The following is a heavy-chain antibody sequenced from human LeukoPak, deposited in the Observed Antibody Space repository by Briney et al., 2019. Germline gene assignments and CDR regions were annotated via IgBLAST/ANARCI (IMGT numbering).Heavy chain of an antibody. CDR2: ISAYNGNT. CDR3: ARAVQYDSSGYYYFFDY. J-gene: IGHJ4*02. Sequence: AASVKVSCKASGYTFTSYGISWVRQAPGQGLEWMGWISAYNGNTNYAQKLQGRVTMTTDTSTSTAYMELRSLRSDDTAVYYCARAVQYDSSGYYYFFDYWGQGTLVTVSS. CDR1: GYTFTSYG. D-gene: IGHD3-22*01. V-gene: IGHV1-18*01.